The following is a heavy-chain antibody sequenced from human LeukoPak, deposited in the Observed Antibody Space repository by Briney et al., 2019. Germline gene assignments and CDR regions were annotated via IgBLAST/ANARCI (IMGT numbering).Heavy chain of an antibody. Sequence: SGGSLRLSCAASGFTVSSNYMSWVRQAPGKGLEWVSIIYSGGSTNYADSVKGRFTISRDNAKNSLYLHMTSLRAEDTAVYYCARELRTFDSWGQGTLVTVSS. CDR1: GFTVSSNY. V-gene: IGHV3-53*01. CDR3: ARELRTFDS. J-gene: IGHJ4*02. D-gene: IGHD3-16*01. CDR2: IYSGGST.